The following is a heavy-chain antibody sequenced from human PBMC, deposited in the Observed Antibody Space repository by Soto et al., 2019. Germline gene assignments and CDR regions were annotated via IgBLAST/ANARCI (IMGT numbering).Heavy chain of an antibody. D-gene: IGHD2-2*01. J-gene: IGHJ4*02. CDR2: IFGSGGST. V-gene: IGHV3-23*01. CDR1: GFTFSRYA. Sequence: GGSLRLSCAGSGFTFSRYAMSWVRQAPGKGLEWVSAIFGSGGSTYYADSVKGRFTISRDNSKNTLYLQMNSLRAEDTAVYYCAKPNLYCSSTSCYDYWGQGTLVTVSS. CDR3: AKPNLYCSSTSCYDY.